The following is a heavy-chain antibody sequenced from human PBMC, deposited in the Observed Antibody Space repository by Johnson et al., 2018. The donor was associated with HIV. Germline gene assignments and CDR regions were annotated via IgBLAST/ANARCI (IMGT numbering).Heavy chain of an antibody. CDR3: ARGGFWSGYYLLSHAFDI. J-gene: IGHJ3*02. Sequence: VQLGEAGGGVVQPGRSLRLSCAASGFTFSSYAMHWVRQAPGKGLEWVADIKQDGSQKSYLGSVKGRFTISRDNDKNSLYLQMNSLRAEDTAVYYCARGGFWSGYYLLSHAFDIWGQGTMVTVSS. V-gene: IGHV3-7*01. D-gene: IGHD3-3*01. CDR1: GFTFSSYA. CDR2: IKQDGSQK.